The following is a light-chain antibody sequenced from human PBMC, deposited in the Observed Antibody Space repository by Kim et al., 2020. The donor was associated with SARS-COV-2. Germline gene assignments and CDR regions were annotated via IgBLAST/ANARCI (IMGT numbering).Light chain of an antibody. CDR1: QSVSSN. V-gene: IGKV3-15*01. J-gene: IGKJ2*01. CDR3: QQYDDWPPYT. CDR2: GAS. Sequence: SVSPGERVTLSCRASQSVSSNLAWYQQKPGQAPRLLIYGASTRATAFPPRFSGSGSGTEFTLTISSLQSEDFAVYYCQQYDDWPPYTFGQGTKLEI.